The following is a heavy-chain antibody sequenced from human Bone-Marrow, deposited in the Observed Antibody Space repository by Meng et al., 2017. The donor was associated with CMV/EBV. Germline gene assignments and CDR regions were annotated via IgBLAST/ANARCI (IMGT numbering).Heavy chain of an antibody. CDR1: GFRFSGYS. J-gene: IGHJ4*02. D-gene: IGHD5-24*01. Sequence: SCAGSGFRFSGYSMNWVRQAPGKGLQWVSSISSSSTYIYYADSVQGRFTISRDNARNSLYLQMNSLRVEDTAVYYCARSGDGYSSGDYWGQGTLVTVSS. V-gene: IGHV3-21*01. CDR3: ARSGDGYSSGDY. CDR2: ISSSSTYI.